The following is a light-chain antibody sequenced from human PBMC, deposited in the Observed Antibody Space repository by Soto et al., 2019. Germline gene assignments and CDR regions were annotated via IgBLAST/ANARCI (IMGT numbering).Light chain of an antibody. J-gene: IGLJ2*01. CDR1: SSDVGGYNY. CDR3: SSYTGSSTYVV. Sequence: QSALTQPASVSGAPGQSITISCTGTSSDVGGYNYVSWYQQHPGKAPKLIIYDISNRPSGVSNRFSSSKSGNTASLTISGLQAEDEADYYCSSYTGSSTYVVFGGGTKLTVL. CDR2: DIS. V-gene: IGLV2-14*01.